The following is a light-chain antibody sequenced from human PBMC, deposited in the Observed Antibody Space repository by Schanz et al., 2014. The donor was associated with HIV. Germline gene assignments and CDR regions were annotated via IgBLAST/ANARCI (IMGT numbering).Light chain of an antibody. V-gene: IGKV3-20*01. CDR1: ESVNNDY. CDR3: QQYATSAFT. CDR2: GAS. J-gene: IGKJ3*01. Sequence: EFLLTQSPGTLSLSPGERATLSCRASESVNNDYLAWYQQKPGQAPRLLIHGASNRATDIPDRFSGSGSGTDFTLTISRLEPEDSAVYFCQQYATSAFTFGPGTKVDIK.